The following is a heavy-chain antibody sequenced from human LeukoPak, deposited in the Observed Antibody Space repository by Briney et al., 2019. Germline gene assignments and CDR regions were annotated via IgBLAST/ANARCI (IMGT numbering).Heavy chain of an antibody. CDR3: AKDPVAIVAPEDALEI. V-gene: IGHV3-30*18. Sequence: GTSLRLSCAASRFTFSTYGMHWVRQAPGKGLEWVAVISYDGRNKHYADSVKGRFTISRDNSKNTLYLQMNSLRAEDTAVYYCAKDPVAIVAPEDALEICGQGTMVTVSS. CDR1: RFTFSTYG. J-gene: IGHJ3*02. CDR2: ISYDGRNK. D-gene: IGHD6-13*01.